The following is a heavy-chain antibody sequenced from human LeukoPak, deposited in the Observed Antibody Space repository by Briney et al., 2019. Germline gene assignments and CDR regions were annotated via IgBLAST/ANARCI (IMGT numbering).Heavy chain of an antibody. CDR2: ISYDGNNK. CDR3: AKGFRFGELLSYFDY. V-gene: IGHV3-30*18. Sequence: GASLRLGWAAWEITFRSYDIQWVGPVWCTVLDSVSLISYDGNNKYYADSVKGRFTISRDNSKNTLYLQMNSLRAEDTAVYYCAKGFRFGELLSYFDYWGQGTLVTVSS. D-gene: IGHD3-10*01. J-gene: IGHJ4*02. CDR1: EITFRSYD.